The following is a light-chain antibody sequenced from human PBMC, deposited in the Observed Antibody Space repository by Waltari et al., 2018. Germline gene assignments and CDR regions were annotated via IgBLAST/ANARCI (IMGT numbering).Light chain of an antibody. V-gene: IGLV3-19*01. J-gene: IGLJ2*01. CDR1: SIRTYY. CDR2: GNN. CDR3: NSRDSSGNHLL. Sequence: SSGLTQDPAVSVALGQTVSIPCPGDSIRTYYASWYQQKPGQAPVLVISGNNKWPSGIPTRFSASSSGSTASLTITGAQAEDEADYYCNSRDSSGNHLLFGGGTKLTVL.